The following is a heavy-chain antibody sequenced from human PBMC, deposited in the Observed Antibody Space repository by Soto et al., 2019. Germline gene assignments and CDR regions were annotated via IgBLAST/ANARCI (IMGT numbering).Heavy chain of an antibody. V-gene: IGHV1-58*01. CDR1: GFTFTSSA. D-gene: IGHD2-15*01. CDR2: IVVGSGNT. J-gene: IGHJ4*02. Sequence: SVKVSCKASGFTFTSSAVQWVRQARGQRLEWIGWIVVGSGNTNYAQKFQERVTITRDMSTSTAYMELSSLRSEDTAVYYCAAGLGYCSGGSCYFDYWGQGTLVTVSS. CDR3: AAGLGYCSGGSCYFDY.